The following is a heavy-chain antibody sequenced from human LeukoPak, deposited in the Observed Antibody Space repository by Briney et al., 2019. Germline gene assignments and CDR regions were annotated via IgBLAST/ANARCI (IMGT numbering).Heavy chain of an antibody. J-gene: IGHJ4*02. CDR2: ISGSGGSR. V-gene: IGHV3-23*01. CDR1: GFTFSSYA. Sequence: GGSLRLSCAASGFTFSSYAMSWVRQAPGKGLEWVSAISGSGGSRYSADSVKGRFTISRDNSKNTLYLQMNSLRAEDTAVYYCAKDLYYYGSGNYIDYWGQGTLVTVSS. D-gene: IGHD3-10*01. CDR3: AKDLYYYGSGNYIDY.